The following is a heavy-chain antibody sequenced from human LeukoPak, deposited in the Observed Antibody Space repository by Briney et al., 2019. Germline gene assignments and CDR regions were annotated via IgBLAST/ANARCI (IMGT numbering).Heavy chain of an antibody. CDR2: INHSGST. CDR1: GGSFSGYY. D-gene: IGHD1-20*01. CDR3: ARDAYNSNVGS. Sequence: SETLSLTCAVYGGSFSGYYWSWIRQPPGKGLEWIGEINHSGSTNYNPSLKSRVTISVDTSKNQFSLKLSSVTAADTAVYYCARDAYNSNVGSWGQGTLVTVSS. J-gene: IGHJ5*02. V-gene: IGHV4-34*01.